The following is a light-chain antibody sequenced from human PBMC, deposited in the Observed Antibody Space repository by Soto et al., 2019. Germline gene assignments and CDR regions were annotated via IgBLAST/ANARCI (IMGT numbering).Light chain of an antibody. Sequence: QSVLTQPPSASATPGQRVTISCSGSSSNIGTNYVYWYQHLPGTAPKLLIYRNDQRPSGVPDRFSGSMSGTAASLAIGGLRSEDEADYYCSSYTSSGTVVFGGGTKVTVL. J-gene: IGLJ2*01. CDR2: RND. CDR3: SSYTSSGTVV. V-gene: IGLV1-47*01. CDR1: SSNIGTNY.